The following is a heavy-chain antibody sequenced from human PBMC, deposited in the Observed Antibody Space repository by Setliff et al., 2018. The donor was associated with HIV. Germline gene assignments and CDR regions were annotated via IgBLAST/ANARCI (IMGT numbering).Heavy chain of an antibody. V-gene: IGHV4-39*01. CDR3: ASRVYYYDSNNFLREEGFDP. CDR2: IYYSGTT. J-gene: IGHJ5*02. Sequence: SETLSLTCNVSGFSFRNSFYNWGWIRQPPGKGLEWIGTIYYSGTTYYNPSLKSRVTMSIDTSQNQFSLNLTSVTAADTAVYYCASRVYYYDSNNFLREEGFDPWGQGTLVTVSS. D-gene: IGHD3-22*01. CDR1: GFSFRNSFYN.